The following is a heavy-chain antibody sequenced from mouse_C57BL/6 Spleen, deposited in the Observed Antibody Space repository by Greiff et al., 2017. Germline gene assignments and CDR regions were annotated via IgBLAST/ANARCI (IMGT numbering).Heavy chain of an antibody. J-gene: IGHJ4*01. CDR3: ARITTVVAQMDY. D-gene: IGHD1-1*01. CDR2: IHPNSGST. CDR1: GYTFTSYW. Sequence: VQLQQSGAELVKPGASVKLSCKASGYTFTSYWMHWVKQRPGQGLEWIGMIHPNSGSTNYNEKFKSKATLTVDKSSSTAYMQLSSLTSEDSAVYYCARITTVVAQMDYWGQGTSVTVSS. V-gene: IGHV1-64*01.